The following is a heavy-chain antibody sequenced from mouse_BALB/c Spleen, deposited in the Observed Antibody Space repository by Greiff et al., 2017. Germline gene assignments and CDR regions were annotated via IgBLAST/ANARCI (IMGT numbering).Heavy chain of an antibody. CDR1: GYTFTSYW. CDR2: INPSNGRT. CDR3: AREVEAMDY. J-gene: IGHJ4*01. Sequence: QGQLQQPGAELVKPGASVKLSCKASGYTFTSYWMHWVKQRPGQGLEWIGEINPSNGRTNYNEKFKSKATLTVDKSSSTAYMQLSSLTSEDSAVYYCAREVEAMDYWGQGTSVTVSS. D-gene: IGHD1-1*01. V-gene: IGHV1S81*02.